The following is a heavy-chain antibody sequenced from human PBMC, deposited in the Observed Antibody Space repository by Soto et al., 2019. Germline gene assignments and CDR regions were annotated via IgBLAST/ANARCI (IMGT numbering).Heavy chain of an antibody. CDR2: INANSGGT. J-gene: IGHJ4*02. CDR3: ATDSQWLRLDY. Sequence: ASVKVSCQASGYTLTDYYMHWVRQAPGQGLEWMGWINANSGGTNYPQKFQGRVTMTRDTSISTAYMELSSLRSEDTAVYYCATDSQWLRLDYWGQGTLVTVSS. CDR1: GYTLTDYY. V-gene: IGHV1-2*02. D-gene: IGHD5-12*01.